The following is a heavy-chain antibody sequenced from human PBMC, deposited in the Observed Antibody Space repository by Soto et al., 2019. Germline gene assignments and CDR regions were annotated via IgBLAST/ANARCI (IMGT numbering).Heavy chain of an antibody. Sequence: GGSLRLSCAASGFTFSSYGMHWVRQAPGKGLEWVAVIWYDGSNKYYADSVKGRFTISRDNSKNTLYLQMNSLRAEDTAVYYCASGGTVTTYDYYFDYWGQGTLVTVSS. J-gene: IGHJ4*02. CDR2: IWYDGSNK. V-gene: IGHV3-33*01. CDR3: ASGGTVTTYDYYFDY. CDR1: GFTFSSYG. D-gene: IGHD4-17*01.